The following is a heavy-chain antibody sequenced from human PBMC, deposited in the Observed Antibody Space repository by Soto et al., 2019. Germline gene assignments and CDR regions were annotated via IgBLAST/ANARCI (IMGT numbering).Heavy chain of an antibody. CDR2: IWYDGSNK. D-gene: IGHD5-12*01. Sequence: GGSLRLSCAASGFTFSSYGMHWVRQAPGKGLEWVAVIWYDGSNKYYVDSVKGRFTISRDNSKNTLYLQMNSLRAEDTAVYYCARDPVKRGYSGYDPEGHYYYYYGMDVWGQGTTVTVSS. CDR1: GFTFSSYG. V-gene: IGHV3-33*01. CDR3: ARDPVKRGYSGYDPEGHYYYYYGMDV. J-gene: IGHJ6*02.